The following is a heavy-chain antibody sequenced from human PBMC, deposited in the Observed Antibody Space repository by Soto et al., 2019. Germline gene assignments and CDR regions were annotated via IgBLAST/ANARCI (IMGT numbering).Heavy chain of an antibody. CDR1: GGSLNYNSYY. Sequence: SSETLSLTCSVSGGSLNYNSYYWGWIRQPPGKGLEWVGGIFYTGTTYYSPSLKDRVTISVDTSKNSFSLNLTSVTAADTAVYFCARQVDVAPVAHAWGHGPLFTVS. CDR3: ARQVDVAPVAHA. V-gene: IGHV4-39*01. D-gene: IGHD2-21*01. CDR2: IFYTGTT. J-gene: IGHJ5*01.